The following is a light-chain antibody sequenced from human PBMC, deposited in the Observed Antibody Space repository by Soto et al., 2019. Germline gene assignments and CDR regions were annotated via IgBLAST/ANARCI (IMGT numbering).Light chain of an antibody. CDR3: QQYNSYSWT. CDR1: QSISSW. CDR2: DAS. V-gene: IGKV1-5*01. J-gene: IGKJ1*01. Sequence: DIQMTQSPSTLSASVGDRGTITCRASQSISSWLAWYQQKPGKAPKLLIYDASSLESGVPSRFSGSGSGTEFTLTISSLQPDDFATYYCQQYNSYSWTFGQGTKVDSK.